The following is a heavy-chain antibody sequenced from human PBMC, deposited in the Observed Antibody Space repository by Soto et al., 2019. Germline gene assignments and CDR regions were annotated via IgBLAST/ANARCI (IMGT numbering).Heavy chain of an antibody. J-gene: IGHJ4*02. V-gene: IGHV3-30*18. Sequence: GSLRLSCAASGFTFSSYGMHWVRQAPGKGLEWAAVISYDGSNKYYADSVKGRFTISRDNSKNAQYLQMNSLRAEDTAVYYCAKDPGGYYPNNFDYWGQGTLVTVSS. CDR1: GFTFSSYG. CDR3: AKDPGGYYPNNFDY. CDR2: ISYDGSNK. D-gene: IGHD3-22*01.